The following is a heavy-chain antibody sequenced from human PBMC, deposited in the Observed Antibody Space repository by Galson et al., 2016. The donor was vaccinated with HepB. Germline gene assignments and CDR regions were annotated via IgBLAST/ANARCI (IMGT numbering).Heavy chain of an antibody. V-gene: IGHV5-51*03. CDR2: IYPGDSDT. D-gene: IGHD2-21*01. J-gene: IGHJ6*02. CDR1: GYSFTSYW. CDR3: ARSLTGSYDCLGAIYNDYAMDV. Sequence: QSGAEVKKPGESLKISCKGFGYSFTSYWIAWVRQMPGKGLEWMGIIYPGDSDTRYNPSSQGQVTISADKSTDTAYLQWNSLKASGTAIYYCARSLTGSYDCLGAIYNDYAMDVWGQGTTVTVS.